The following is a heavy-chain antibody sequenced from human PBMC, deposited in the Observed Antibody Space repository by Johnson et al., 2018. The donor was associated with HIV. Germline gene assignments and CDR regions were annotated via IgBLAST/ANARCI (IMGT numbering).Heavy chain of an antibody. Sequence: EQLVESGGGLVQPGGSLRLSCAASGFTFSSYDMHWVRQATGKGLEWVSAIGTAGDTYYPGSVKGRFTISRENAKNSLYLQMNSLRAGDTAVYYCARGSGSSDAFDIWGQGTMVTVSS. J-gene: IGHJ3*02. V-gene: IGHV3-13*01. CDR1: GFTFSSYD. D-gene: IGHD1-26*01. CDR2: IGTAGDT. CDR3: ARGSGSSDAFDI.